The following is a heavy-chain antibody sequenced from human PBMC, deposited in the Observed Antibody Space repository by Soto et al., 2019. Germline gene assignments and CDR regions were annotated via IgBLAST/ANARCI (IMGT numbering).Heavy chain of an antibody. V-gene: IGHV3-23*01. CDR3: AKGQDYYDTLIDY. J-gene: IGHJ4*02. Sequence: GGSLRLSCAASGFTFGSYAVSWVRQAPGKGLEWVSAISGSGGSTYYADSVKGRFTISRDNSKNTLYLQMNSLRAEDTAVYYCAKGQDYYDTLIDYWGQGTLVTVSS. D-gene: IGHD3-22*01. CDR1: GFTFGSYA. CDR2: ISGSGGST.